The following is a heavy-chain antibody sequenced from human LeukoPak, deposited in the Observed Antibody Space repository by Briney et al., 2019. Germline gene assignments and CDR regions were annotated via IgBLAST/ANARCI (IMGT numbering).Heavy chain of an antibody. CDR3: ARGGRGYYYDNSGYRDAFDI. J-gene: IGHJ3*02. D-gene: IGHD3-22*01. V-gene: IGHV1-46*01. CDR1: GYTLTSYY. CDR2: IKPSGGST. Sequence: ASVKVSCKASGYTLTSYYMHWVRQAPGQGLEWMGIIKPSGGSTTYAQKFQGRVTMTRDTSTSTVYMELSSLRSEDTAVYYCARGGRGYYYDNSGYRDAFDIWGQGTVVTVSP.